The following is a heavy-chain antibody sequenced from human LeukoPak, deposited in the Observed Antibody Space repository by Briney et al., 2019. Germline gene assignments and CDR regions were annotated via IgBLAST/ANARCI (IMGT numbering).Heavy chain of an antibody. Sequence: PSETLSLTCTFSGGSMSGQFWSWFRQPPGKGLEWIGYVHSSGSTNYNPSLKSQVTISIDTSKNQFSLNLSSVTAADTALYYCARHVSVTPWFFDLWGRGTLVTVSS. CDR1: GGSMSGQF. V-gene: IGHV4-59*08. J-gene: IGHJ2*01. CDR2: VHSSGST. D-gene: IGHD4-17*01. CDR3: ARHVSVTPWFFDL.